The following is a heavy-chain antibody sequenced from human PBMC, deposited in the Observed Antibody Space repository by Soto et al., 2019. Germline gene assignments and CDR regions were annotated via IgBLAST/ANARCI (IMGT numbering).Heavy chain of an antibody. CDR3: ARLRQWLGGVYFDY. D-gene: IGHD6-19*01. J-gene: IGHJ4*02. V-gene: IGHV1-2*02. CDR2: INPNSGGT. Sequence: VASVKVSCKASGYTFTGYYMHWVRQAPGQGLEWMGWINPNSGGTNYAQKFQGRVTMTRDTSISTAYMELSRLRSDDTAVYYCARLRQWLGGVYFDYWGQGTLVTVSS. CDR1: GYTFTGYY.